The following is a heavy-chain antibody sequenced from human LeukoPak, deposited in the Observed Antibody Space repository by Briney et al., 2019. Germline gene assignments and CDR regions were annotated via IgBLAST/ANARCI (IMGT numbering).Heavy chain of an antibody. Sequence: ASVKVSCKASGYTFTSYGISWVRQAPGQGLEWTGWISAYNGNTNYAQKLQGRVTMTTDTSTSTAYMELRSLRSDDTAVYYCARVHIRGVIVFRALRGGGGAEFDYWGQGTLVTVSS. CDR2: ISAYNGNT. CDR3: ARVHIRGVIVFRALRGGGGAEFDY. CDR1: GYTFTSYG. D-gene: IGHD2-21*01. J-gene: IGHJ4*02. V-gene: IGHV1-18*01.